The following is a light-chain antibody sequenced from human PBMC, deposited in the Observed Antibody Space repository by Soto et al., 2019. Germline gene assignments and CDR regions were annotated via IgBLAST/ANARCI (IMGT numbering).Light chain of an antibody. V-gene: IGKV3-20*01. CDR1: QSVSSSY. CDR3: QQYGSSPYT. Sequence: EIVLTQSPGTLSLSPGERATLSCRASQSVSSSYLAWYQQKPGQAPRLLIYGASSSATGIPDRFSGSGSGTDFTLTISRLEPEDFAVYYCQQYGSSPYTFGQGTKPEIK. J-gene: IGKJ2*01. CDR2: GAS.